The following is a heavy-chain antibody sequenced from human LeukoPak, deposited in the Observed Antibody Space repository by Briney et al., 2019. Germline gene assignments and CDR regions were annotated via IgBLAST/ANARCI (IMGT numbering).Heavy chain of an antibody. Sequence: GGSLRLSCAASGFTFDDCGMSWVRQAPGKGLEWVSGINWNGGSTGYADSVKGRFTISRDSAKNSLYLQMNSLRAEDTALYHCARVSSYGLNDGFDMCGQGTMVTVSS. V-gene: IGHV3-20*01. J-gene: IGHJ3*02. CDR1: GFTFDDCG. CDR2: INWNGGST. CDR3: ARVSSYGLNDGFDM. D-gene: IGHD5-18*01.